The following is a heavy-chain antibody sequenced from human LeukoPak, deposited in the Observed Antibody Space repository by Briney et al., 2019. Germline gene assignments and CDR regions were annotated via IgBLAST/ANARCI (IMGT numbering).Heavy chain of an antibody. CDR1: GLIFNDYY. Sequence: PGGSLRLSCAASGLIFNDYYMNWIRQAPGRELEWLSYISNTGSAAYYADSVKGRFTISRDNAKNLLYLQMNSLRAEDTAVYYCASDSSGYLGPWGQGPLVTV. CDR2: ISNTGSAA. V-gene: IGHV3-11*01. J-gene: IGHJ5*02. CDR3: ASDSSGYLGP. D-gene: IGHD3-22*01.